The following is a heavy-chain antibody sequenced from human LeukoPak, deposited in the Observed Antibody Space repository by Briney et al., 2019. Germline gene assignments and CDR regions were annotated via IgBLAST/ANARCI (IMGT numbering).Heavy chain of an antibody. D-gene: IGHD5-18*01. J-gene: IGHJ6*03. CDR2: IYYSGST. V-gene: IGHV4-59*12. Sequence: PSETLSLTCTVSGGSISSYYWSWIRQPPGKGLEWIGYIYYSGSTNYNPSLKSRVTISVDTSKNQFSLKLSSVTAADTAVYYCARGTAWIQLWLRRGYYYMDVWGKGTTVTVSS. CDR3: ARGTAWIQLWLRRGYYYMDV. CDR1: GGSISSYY.